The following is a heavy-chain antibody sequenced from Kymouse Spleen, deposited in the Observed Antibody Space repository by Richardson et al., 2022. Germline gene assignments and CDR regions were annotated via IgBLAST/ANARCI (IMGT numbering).Heavy chain of an antibody. CDR1: GFTFSNAW. Sequence: EVQLVESGGGLVKPGGSLRLSCAASGFTFSNAWMSWVRQAPGKGLEWVGRIKSKTDGGTTDYAAPVKGRFTISRDDSKNTLYLQMNSLKTEDTAVYYCTQRIFPSHYYGMDVWGQGTTVTVSS. CDR3: TQRIFPSHYYGMDV. CDR2: IKSKTDGGTT. V-gene: IGHV3-15*01. J-gene: IGHJ6*02. D-gene: IGHD2-15*01,IGHD2-2*02,IGHD2-8*01.